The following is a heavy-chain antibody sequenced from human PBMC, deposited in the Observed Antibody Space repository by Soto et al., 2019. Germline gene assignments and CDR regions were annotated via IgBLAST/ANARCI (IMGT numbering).Heavy chain of an antibody. J-gene: IGHJ4*02. D-gene: IGHD3-9*01. V-gene: IGHV3-30*03. CDR1: GFTFSSDW. CDR2: INNDGSNK. Sequence: GSLRLSCAASGFTFSSDWMHWVRQAPGKGLVWVSRINNDGSNKSYADSVKGRFTISRDNSKNTLYLQMNSLRAEDTAVYYCARDVYDILTGASIDYWGQGTLVTVSS. CDR3: ARDVYDILTGASIDY.